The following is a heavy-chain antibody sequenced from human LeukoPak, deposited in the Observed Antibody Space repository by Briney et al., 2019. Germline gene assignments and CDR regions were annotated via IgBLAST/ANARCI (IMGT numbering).Heavy chain of an antibody. CDR2: INPNSGGT. V-gene: IGHV1-2*02. CDR3: ARLERSGPNY. CDR1: VYTFTVYY. Sequence: ASVNVSFKASVYTFTVYYMHWVRQAPGQGLEWMGWINPNSGGTNYAQKFQGRVTMTRDTSISTAYMELTRLRSDDTAVYYCARLERSGPNYWGQGTLVTVSS. J-gene: IGHJ4*02. D-gene: IGHD6-19*01.